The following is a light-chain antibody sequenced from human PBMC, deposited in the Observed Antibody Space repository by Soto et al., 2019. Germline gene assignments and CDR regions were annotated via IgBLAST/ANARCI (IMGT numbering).Light chain of an antibody. CDR2: AAS. J-gene: IGKJ1*01. V-gene: IGKV1-9*01. Sequence: IQLTQSPSSLSASVGDRVTTTCRASQGIDNYLAWYQQKPGTAPKLLIYAASTLQSGVPSRFSGRGSGTDFTLTISSLQPEDFATYSCQQLSGYPWTFGQGTKV. CDR1: QGIDNY. CDR3: QQLSGYPWT.